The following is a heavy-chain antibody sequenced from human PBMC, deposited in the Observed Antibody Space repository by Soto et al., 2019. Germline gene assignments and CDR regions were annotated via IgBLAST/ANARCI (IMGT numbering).Heavy chain of an antibody. J-gene: IGHJ3*02. CDR3: AKATVTTKGAFDI. CDR1: GFTFSNND. Sequence: EVQLLESGGGLVQPGGSLRLSCAASGFTFSNNDMSWVRQAPGKGLEWVSTISRSGDSTYYADSVIGRFTISRGDSKTSLYLQMNSLRVDDSAVYYCAKATVTTKGAFDIWGQGTMVTVSS. D-gene: IGHD4-17*01. V-gene: IGHV3-23*01. CDR2: ISRSGDST.